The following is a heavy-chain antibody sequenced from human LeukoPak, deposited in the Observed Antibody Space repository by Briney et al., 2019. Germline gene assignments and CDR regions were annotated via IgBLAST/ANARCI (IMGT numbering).Heavy chain of an antibody. V-gene: IGHV1-2*02. Sequence: GASVKVSCKASGYTFTGYYMHWVRQAPGQGLEWMGWINPNSSGTNYAQKFQGRVTMTRDTSISTAYMELSRLRSDDTAVYYCALLNTAMVTIFDYWGQGTLVTVSS. CDR2: INPNSSGT. CDR1: GYTFTGYY. CDR3: ALLNTAMVTIFDY. J-gene: IGHJ4*02. D-gene: IGHD5-18*01.